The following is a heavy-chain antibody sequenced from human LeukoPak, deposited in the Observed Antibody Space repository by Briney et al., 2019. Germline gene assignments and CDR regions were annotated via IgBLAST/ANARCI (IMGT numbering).Heavy chain of an antibody. J-gene: IGHJ3*02. V-gene: IGHV4-39*01. D-gene: IGHD5-24*01. Sequence: KPSETLSLTCTVSGGSISSSSYYWGWIRQPPGKGLEWIGSIYYSGSTYYNPSLKSRVTIYVDTSKNQFSLKLRSVTAADTAVYYCARGGRADGYNRNAFDMWGQGTMVTVSS. CDR1: GGSISSSSYY. CDR3: ARGGRADGYNRNAFDM. CDR2: IYYSGST.